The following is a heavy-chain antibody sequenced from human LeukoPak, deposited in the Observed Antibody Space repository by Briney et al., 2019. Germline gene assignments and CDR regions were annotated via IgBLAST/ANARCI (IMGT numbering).Heavy chain of an antibody. J-gene: IGHJ6*03. V-gene: IGHV3-30*04. CDR2: ISYDGSNK. D-gene: IGHD2-15*01. CDR1: GFTFSSYA. CDR3: ARVLRYCSGGNCYSGGLGYMDV. Sequence: GGSLRLSCAASGFTFSSYAMHWVRQAPGKGLEWVAVISYDGSNKYYADSVKGRFTISRDNAKNSLFLQMNSLRAEDTAVYYCARVLRYCSGGNCYSGGLGYMDVWGKGTTVTISS.